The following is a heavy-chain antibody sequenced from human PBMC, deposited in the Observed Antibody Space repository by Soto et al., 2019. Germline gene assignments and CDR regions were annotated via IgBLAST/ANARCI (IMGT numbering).Heavy chain of an antibody. V-gene: IGHV4-39*01. Sequence: QLQLQESGPGLVKPSETLSLICTVSVGSISISGYYWGWIRQPPGKGLEWIGNIFYSGSTYYNPSLKSRVTDSVDTSKNQFSLKVSSVTVADTAVYYCARLNLRELDYWGQGTLVTVST. CDR2: IFYSGST. J-gene: IGHJ4*02. CDR1: VGSISISGYY. CDR3: ARLNLRELDY. D-gene: IGHD1-26*01.